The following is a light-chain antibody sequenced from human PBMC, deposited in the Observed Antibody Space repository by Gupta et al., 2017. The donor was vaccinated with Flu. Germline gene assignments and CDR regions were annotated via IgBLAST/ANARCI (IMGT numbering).Light chain of an antibody. V-gene: IGKV1-9*01. CDR3: QQLKSYPPIT. CDR1: QVISSY. Sequence: DIQLTQSQSFLSASVGDRVTITCRASQVISSYLAWYQQKPGKAPKLLIYATSTRQSGVPSRFSGSGYGTEFTLTISSLQPEDFAPYYCQQLKSYPPITFGQGTRLEIK. J-gene: IGKJ5*01. CDR2: ATS.